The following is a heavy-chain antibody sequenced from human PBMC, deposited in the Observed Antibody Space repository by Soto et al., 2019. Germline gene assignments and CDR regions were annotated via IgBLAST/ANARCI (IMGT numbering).Heavy chain of an antibody. Sequence: AGGSLRLSCAASGFIFSNAWINWVRQAPGKGLEWVGRVKSKTDGGTTDFAAPVKGRFAISRDDSKNMVYLEMNSLKTEDTAIYYCTTDSYMTNITGRFDFWGHGILVTVSS. CDR1: GFIFSNAW. CDR3: TTDSYMTNITGRFDF. CDR2: VKSKTDGGTT. V-gene: IGHV3-15*07. J-gene: IGHJ4*01. D-gene: IGHD4-17*01.